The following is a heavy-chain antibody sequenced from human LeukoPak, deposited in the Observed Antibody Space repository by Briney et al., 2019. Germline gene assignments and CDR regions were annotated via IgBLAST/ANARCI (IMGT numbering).Heavy chain of an antibody. D-gene: IGHD5-24*01. CDR1: GFTFSSYA. V-gene: IGHV3-23*01. CDR2: IGGTGVRT. Sequence: GGSLRLSCASSGFTFSSYAMSWVRQAPGKGLEWVSTIGGTGVRTYYADSVKGRFTTSRDNSKNTLYLQINSLRAEDTAVYYCAKAKRWLQFDIDYWGQGTLVTVSS. J-gene: IGHJ4*02. CDR3: AKAKRWLQFDIDY.